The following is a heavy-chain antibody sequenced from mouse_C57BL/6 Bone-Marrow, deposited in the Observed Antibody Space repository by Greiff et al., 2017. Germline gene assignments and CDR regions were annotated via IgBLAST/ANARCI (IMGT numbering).Heavy chain of an antibody. CDR1: GFNIKDDY. CDR3: TPYYGSRGY. D-gene: IGHD1-1*01. J-gene: IGHJ2*01. Sequence: VQLQQSGAELVRPGASVKLSCTASGFNIKDDYMHWVKQRPEPGLEWIGWIDPENGDTEYASKFQGKATITADTSSNTAYMQRSSLTSEDTAVYYCTPYYGSRGYWGQGTTLTVSS. CDR2: IDPENGDT. V-gene: IGHV14-4*01.